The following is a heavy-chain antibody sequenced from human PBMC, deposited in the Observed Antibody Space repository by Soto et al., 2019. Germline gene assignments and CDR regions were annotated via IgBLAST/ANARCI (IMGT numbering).Heavy chain of an antibody. CDR2: ISGSGGST. Sequence: GGSLRLSCAASGFTFSSYAMSWVRQAPGKGLEWVSAISGSGGSTYYADSVKGRFTISRDNSKKTLYLQMNRLRAEDTAVYYCAKDDYCSGGTCYSGWFDTWGQGAMVTVYS. V-gene: IGHV3-23*01. CDR3: AKDDYCSGGTCYSGWFDT. D-gene: IGHD2-15*01. CDR1: GFTFSSYA. J-gene: IGHJ5*02.